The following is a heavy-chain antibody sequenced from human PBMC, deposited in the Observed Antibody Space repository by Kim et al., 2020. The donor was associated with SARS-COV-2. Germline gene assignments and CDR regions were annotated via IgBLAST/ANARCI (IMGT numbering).Heavy chain of an antibody. V-gene: IGHV5-51*01. Sequence: RYSPAFQGQVTISADKSISTAYLQWSSLKASDTAMYYCARQVGGWTTPDYWGQGTLVTVSS. CDR3: ARQVGGWTTPDY. J-gene: IGHJ4*02. D-gene: IGHD6-19*01.